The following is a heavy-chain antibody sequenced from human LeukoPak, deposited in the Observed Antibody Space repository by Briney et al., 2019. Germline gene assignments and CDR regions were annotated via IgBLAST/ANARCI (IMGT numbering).Heavy chain of an antibody. CDR2: INPNSGGT. V-gene: IGHV1-2*02. J-gene: IGHJ4*02. D-gene: IGHD2-15*01. Sequence: GASVKVSCKASGYTFTGYYMHWVRQAPGQGLEWVGWINPNSGGTNYAQKFQGRVTMTRDTSISTAYMELSRLRSDDTAVYYCARDGYCSGGSCPTRFDCWGQGTLVTVSS. CDR3: ARDGYCSGGSCPTRFDC. CDR1: GYTFTGYY.